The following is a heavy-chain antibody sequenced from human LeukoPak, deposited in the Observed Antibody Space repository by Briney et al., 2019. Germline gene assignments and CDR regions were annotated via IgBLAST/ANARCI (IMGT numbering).Heavy chain of an antibody. J-gene: IGHJ4*02. CDR2: IWYDGSNK. CDR3: AKASTLSAVTDYFDY. CDR1: GFTFSSYG. D-gene: IGHD4-17*01. V-gene: IGHV3-33*06. Sequence: GGSLRLSCTASGFTFSSYGMHWVRQAPGKGLEWVAVIWYDGSNKYYADSVKGRFTISRDNSKNTLYLQMNSLRAEDTAVYYCAKASTLSAVTDYFDYWGQGTLVTVSS.